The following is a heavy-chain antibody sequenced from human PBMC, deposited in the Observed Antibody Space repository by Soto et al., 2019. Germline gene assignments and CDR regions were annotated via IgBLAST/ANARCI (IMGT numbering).Heavy chain of an antibody. D-gene: IGHD3-16*01. Sequence: QVQLVQSGAEVKKPGSSVKVSCKASGGTFSSYAISWVRQAPGQGLEWMGGIIPIFGTANYAQKFQGRVTITADESTSKAYMELSSLRSEDTAVYYCARSGTLGELRGTYYFDYWGQGTLVTVSS. J-gene: IGHJ4*02. CDR3: ARSGTLGELRGTYYFDY. CDR2: IIPIFGTA. V-gene: IGHV1-69*01. CDR1: GGTFSSYA.